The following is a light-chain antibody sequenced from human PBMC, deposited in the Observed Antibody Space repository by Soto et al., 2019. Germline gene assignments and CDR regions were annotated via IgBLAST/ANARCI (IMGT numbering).Light chain of an antibody. Sequence: QSALTQPASVSGSPGQSITISCTGTSSDVGGYNYVSWYQQHPGKAPKLMIYEVSNRPSGVSNRFSGSKSGNTASLTISGLQAEDEADYYCSSHTSSPVFGGGTKLTVL. CDR2: EVS. J-gene: IGLJ3*02. CDR3: SSHTSSPV. V-gene: IGLV2-14*01. CDR1: SSDVGGYNY.